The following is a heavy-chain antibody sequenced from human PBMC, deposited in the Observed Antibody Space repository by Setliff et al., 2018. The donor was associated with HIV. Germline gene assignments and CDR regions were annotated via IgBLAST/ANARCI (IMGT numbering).Heavy chain of an antibody. CDR2: ISPSGTYI. CDR1: GFTFISYS. Sequence: GGSLRLSCAASGFTFISYSMNWVRQAPGKGLEWVSFISPSGTYIHYADSLKGRFTISRDNAKNSLYLQMNSLRAEDTAVYYCAGSRWDYFGVVFHYWGQGTLVTVSS. CDR3: AGSRWDYFGVVFHY. D-gene: IGHD3-3*01. V-gene: IGHV3-21*01. J-gene: IGHJ4*02.